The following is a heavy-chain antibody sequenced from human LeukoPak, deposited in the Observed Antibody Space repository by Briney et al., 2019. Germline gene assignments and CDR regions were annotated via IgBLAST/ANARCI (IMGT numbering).Heavy chain of an antibody. V-gene: IGHV3-48*01. CDR1: GFTLSDSA. CDR2: ISSSSSII. J-gene: IGHJ6*03. CDR3: AKAVNWNDVHYMDV. Sequence: TGGSLRLSCAASGFTLSDSAMNWVRQAPGKGLEWVSYISSSSSIIYYADSVKGRFTISRDTAKNSLYLQMNSLRAEDTAVYYCAKAVNWNDVHYMDVWGKGTTVTVSS. D-gene: IGHD1-1*01.